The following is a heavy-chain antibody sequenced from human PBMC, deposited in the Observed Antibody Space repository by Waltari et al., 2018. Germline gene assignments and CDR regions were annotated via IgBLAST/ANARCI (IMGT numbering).Heavy chain of an antibody. Sequence: EVQLVESGGLLMQPGGSLRLSCAASGLTVCANFMTWVRQAPGKGLEWVSILYSGDTIYYADSVKGRFTISRDNSKNTLYLQMNSLRVEDTAVYYCARWLLSERKGIDVWGQGTTVTVSS. CDR1: GLTVCANF. D-gene: IGHD3-3*01. CDR3: ARWLLSERKGIDV. J-gene: IGHJ6*02. V-gene: IGHV3-53*01. CDR2: LYSGDTI.